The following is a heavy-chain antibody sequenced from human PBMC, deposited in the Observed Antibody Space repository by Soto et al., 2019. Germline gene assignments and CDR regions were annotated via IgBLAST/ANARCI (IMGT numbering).Heavy chain of an antibody. CDR1: RFTFDDYA. D-gene: IGHD3-22*01. CDR3: VKDFGYYYDYAFDV. V-gene: IGHV3-9*01. CDR2: ISWNSAII. Sequence: EVQLEESGGGLVQAGRSLRLSCAASRFTFDDYALHWVRQAPGKGLEWVSGISWNSAIISYADSVKGRFSITRDNGKKYVYLQMDSLRPEDTALYYCVKDFGYYYDYAFDVWGQGTMVTVSP. J-gene: IGHJ3*01.